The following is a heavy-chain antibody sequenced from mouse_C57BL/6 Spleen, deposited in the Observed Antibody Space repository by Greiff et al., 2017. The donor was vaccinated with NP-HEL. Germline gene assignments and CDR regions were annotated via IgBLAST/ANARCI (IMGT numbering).Heavy chain of an antibody. V-gene: IGHV1-82*01. J-gene: IGHJ2*01. Sequence: QVQLQQSGPELVKPGASVKISCKASGYAFSSSWMNWVKQRPGKGLEWIGRIYPGDGDTNYNGKFKGKATLTADKDSRTAYMQLSSLTSEDSAVCFSARVDYEGYYFDYWGQGTTLTVSS. CDR1: GYAFSSSW. D-gene: IGHD2-4*01. CDR2: IYPGDGDT. CDR3: ARVDYEGYYFDY.